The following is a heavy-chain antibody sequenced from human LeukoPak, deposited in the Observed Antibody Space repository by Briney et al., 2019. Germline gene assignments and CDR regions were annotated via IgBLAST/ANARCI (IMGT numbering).Heavy chain of an antibody. Sequence: GRSLRLSCAASGFTFSSYAMHWVRQAPGKGLEWVAVISYDGSNKYYADSVKGRFTISRDNSKNTLYLQMNSLRAEDTAVYYCARDSEDSSSWYQPPLGYFDYWGQGTLVTVSS. CDR2: ISYDGSNK. CDR3: ARDSEDSSSWYQPPLGYFDY. V-gene: IGHV3-30-3*01. D-gene: IGHD6-13*01. J-gene: IGHJ4*02. CDR1: GFTFSSYA.